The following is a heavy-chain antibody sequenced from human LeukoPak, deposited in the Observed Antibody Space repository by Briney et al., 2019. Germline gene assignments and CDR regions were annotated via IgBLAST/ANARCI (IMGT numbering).Heavy chain of an antibody. V-gene: IGHV3-21*01. CDR3: ASTGGGSLIDY. CDR2: ISSSSSYI. J-gene: IGHJ4*02. D-gene: IGHD3-16*01. CDR1: GFTFSSYS. Sequence: GGSLRLSCAASGFTFSSYSMNWVRQAPGKGLGGVASISSSSSYIYYADSVKGRFTISRDNAKNSLYLQMNSLRAEDTAVYYCASTGGGSLIDYWGQGTLVTVSS.